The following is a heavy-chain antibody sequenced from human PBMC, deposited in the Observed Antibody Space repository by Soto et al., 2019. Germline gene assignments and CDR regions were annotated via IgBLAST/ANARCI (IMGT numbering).Heavy chain of an antibody. D-gene: IGHD2-15*01. J-gene: IGHJ6*04. CDR2: INHSGST. V-gene: IGHV4-34*01. CDR1: GGSLRGYY. CDR3: ARGRVTATSPLYV. Sequence: TSETLSLTCAVFGGSLRGYYWSWIRQPPGKGLEWIGEINHSGSTNYNPSLKSRVTISVDTSKNQFSLRLSSVTAADTAVYYCARGRVTATSPLYVWDKGTTVTVSS.